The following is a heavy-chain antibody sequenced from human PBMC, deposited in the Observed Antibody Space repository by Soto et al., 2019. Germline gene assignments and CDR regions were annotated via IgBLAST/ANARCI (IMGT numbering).Heavy chain of an antibody. Sequence: GGSLRLSCAASGFTVSSNYTSWVRQAPGKGLEWVSVIYSGGSTYYADSVKGRFTISRDNSKNTLYLQMNSLRAEDTAVYYCARDKPQAMARPYYYYGMDVWGQGTTVTVSS. CDR1: GFTVSSNY. V-gene: IGHV3-53*01. CDR2: IYSGGST. CDR3: ARDKPQAMARPYYYYGMDV. J-gene: IGHJ6*02. D-gene: IGHD6-6*01.